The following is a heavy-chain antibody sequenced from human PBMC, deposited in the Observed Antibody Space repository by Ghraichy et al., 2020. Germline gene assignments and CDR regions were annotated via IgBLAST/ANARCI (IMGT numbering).Heavy chain of an antibody. D-gene: IGHD3-3*01. Sequence: GESLNISCKGSGYSFTSYWIGWVRQIPGKDLEWMGIIYPGDSDTRYSPSFQGQVTISADKSISTAYLQWSSLKASDTAMYYCARGRGHVLRFLEWLPDFDYWGQGTLVTVSS. J-gene: IGHJ4*02. V-gene: IGHV5-51*01. CDR3: ARGRGHVLRFLEWLPDFDY. CDR2: IYPGDSDT. CDR1: GYSFTSYW.